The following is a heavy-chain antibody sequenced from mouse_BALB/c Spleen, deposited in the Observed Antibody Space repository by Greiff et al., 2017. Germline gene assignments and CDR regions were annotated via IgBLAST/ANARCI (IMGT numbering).Heavy chain of an antibody. D-gene: IGHD2-2*01. V-gene: IGHV5-4*02. CDR2: FSDGGSYT. CDR3: ARSGYDGVYAMDY. J-gene: IGHJ4*01. Sequence: EVKLMESGGGLVKPGGSLKLSCAASGFTFSDYYMYWVRQTPEKRLEWVATFSDGGSYTYYPDSVKGRFTISRDNAKNNLYLQMSSLKSEDTAMYYCARSGYDGVYAMDYWGQGTSVTVSS. CDR1: GFTFSDYY.